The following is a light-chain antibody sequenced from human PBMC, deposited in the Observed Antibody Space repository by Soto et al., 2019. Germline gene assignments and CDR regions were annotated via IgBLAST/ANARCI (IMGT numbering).Light chain of an antibody. CDR3: QQYDNLPT. CDR2: DAS. J-gene: IGKJ5*01. CDR1: QAIRND. Sequence: DIQMTQSPSSLSASVGDRVTITCRASQAIRNDLAWYQQKPGRAPKRLIYDASNLETGVPSRFSGSGSGTDFTFTISSLQPEDIATYYCQQYDNLPTFGQGTRLEIK. V-gene: IGKV1-33*01.